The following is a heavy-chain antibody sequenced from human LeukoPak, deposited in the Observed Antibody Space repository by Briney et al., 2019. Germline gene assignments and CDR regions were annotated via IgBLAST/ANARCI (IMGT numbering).Heavy chain of an antibody. V-gene: IGHV4-4*07. D-gene: IGHD1-1*01. Sequence: SETLSLTCTVAGGSISSYYWNWIRQPAGKGLEWIGRISSSGSANYNPSLKSRVTLSVDTSKHQLYLILNSVTAADTAVFYCATEPTRTPSYYMDVWGKGTTVIVSS. CDR3: ATEPTRTPSYYMDV. J-gene: IGHJ6*03. CDR2: ISSSGSA. CDR1: GGSISSYY.